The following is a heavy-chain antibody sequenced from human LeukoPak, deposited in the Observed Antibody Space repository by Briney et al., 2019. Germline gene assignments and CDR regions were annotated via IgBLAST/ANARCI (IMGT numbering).Heavy chain of an antibody. J-gene: IGHJ1*01. CDR1: VYTFTIYG. D-gene: IGHD1-26*01. CDR2: ISAYNGNT. CDR3: ARDAGGDFQH. V-gene: IGHV1-18*01. Sequence: ASVKVSCKASVYTFTIYGISWVRQAPGQGVEWMGWISAYNGNTNYAQKLQGRVTMTTDTSTSTAYMELRSLRSDDTAVYYCARDAGGDFQHWGQGTLVTVSS.